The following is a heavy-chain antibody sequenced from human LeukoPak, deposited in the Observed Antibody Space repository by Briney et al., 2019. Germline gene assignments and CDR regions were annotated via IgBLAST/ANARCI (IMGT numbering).Heavy chain of an antibody. V-gene: IGHV3-23*01. CDR1: GFTFSSYA. CDR3: AKDPTKLPPLSPFDY. J-gene: IGHJ4*02. Sequence: PGGSLRLSCASSGFTFSSYAMSWVRQAPGKGLEWVSPISGSGGSTYYADSVKGRFTISRDNSKNTLYLQMNSLRAEDTAVYYCAKDPTKLPPLSPFDYWGQGTLVTVSS. CDR2: ISGSGGST. D-gene: IGHD1-26*01.